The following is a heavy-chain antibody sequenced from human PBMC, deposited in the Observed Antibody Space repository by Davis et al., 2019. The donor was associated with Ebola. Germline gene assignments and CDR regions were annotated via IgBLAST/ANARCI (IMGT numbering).Heavy chain of an antibody. J-gene: IGHJ5*02. CDR3: ARLRGCTNGVCYWFDP. CDR2: IDPSDSYT. D-gene: IGHD2-8*01. Sequence: GESLKISCKGSGYSFTSYWISWVRQMPGKGLEWMGRIDPSDSYTNYSPSFQGHVTISADKSISTAYLQWSSLKASDTAMYYCARLRGCTNGVCYWFDPWGQGTLVTVSS. CDR1: GYSFTSYW. V-gene: IGHV5-10-1*01.